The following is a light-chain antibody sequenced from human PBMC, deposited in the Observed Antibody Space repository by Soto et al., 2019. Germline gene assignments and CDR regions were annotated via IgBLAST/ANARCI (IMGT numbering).Light chain of an antibody. J-gene: IGLJ2*01. CDR1: SSNIGTNY. CDR3: AAWDDSLSGPL. Sequence: QSVLTQSPSASGTPGQRVIISCSGTSSNIGTNYVYWYQQLPGTAPKVLIYSNDKRPSGVPNRFSGSKSGTPASLAISGLRSEDEADYYCAAWDDSLSGPLFGGGTKVTVL. V-gene: IGLV1-47*01. CDR2: SND.